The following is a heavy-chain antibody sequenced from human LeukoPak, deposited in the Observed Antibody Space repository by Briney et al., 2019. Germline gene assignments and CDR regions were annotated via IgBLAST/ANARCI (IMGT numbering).Heavy chain of an antibody. V-gene: IGHV3-7*01. Sequence: GGSLTLSCAASGFSIDKYWMNWVRQAPGKGLEWVANIKQDGSDKYYVDSVKGRFIISRDNAKNSLYLQMNSLRAEDTAVYYCARGSNYDILTGYYNTYYFDHWGQGTLVTVSS. CDR1: GFSIDKYW. D-gene: IGHD3-9*01. CDR3: ARGSNYDILTGYYNTYYFDH. CDR2: IKQDGSDK. J-gene: IGHJ4*02.